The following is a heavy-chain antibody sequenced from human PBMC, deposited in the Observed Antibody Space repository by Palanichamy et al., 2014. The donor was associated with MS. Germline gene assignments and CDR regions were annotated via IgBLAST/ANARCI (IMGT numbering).Heavy chain of an antibody. J-gene: IGHJ4*02. CDR3: ARATGDYPALFDY. Sequence: QVQLVESGGGVVQPGRSLRLSCAASGFTFSSYGMHWVRQAPGKGLEWVAVIWYDGSNKYYADSVKGRFTISRDNSKNTLYLQMNSLRAEDTAVYYCARATGDYPALFDYWGQGTLVTVSS. CDR2: IWYDGSNK. V-gene: IGHV3-33*01. D-gene: IGHD4-17*01. CDR1: GFTFSSYG.